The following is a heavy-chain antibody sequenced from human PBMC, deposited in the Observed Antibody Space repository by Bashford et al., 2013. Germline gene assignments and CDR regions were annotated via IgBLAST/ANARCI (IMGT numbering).Heavy chain of an antibody. D-gene: IGHD5-18*01. CDR3: AISXTPMTYFDF. J-gene: IGHJ4*03. CDR2: LYYSGTT. CDR1: GGSINAFY. Sequence: SETLSLTCTVSGGSINAFYWSWIRQPPGKGLEWIGYLYYSGTTACHPSLKSRATISVDKPKSQFSLKLNSVTAADTAVYYCAISXTPMTYFDFWGREPGHRLL. V-gene: IGHV4-59*08.